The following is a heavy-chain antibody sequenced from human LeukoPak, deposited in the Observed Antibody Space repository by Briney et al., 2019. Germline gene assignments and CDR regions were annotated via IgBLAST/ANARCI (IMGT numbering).Heavy chain of an antibody. CDR3: ARDSNMGPGYSSSWSPTIQH. Sequence: PGGSLRLSCAASGFTFSSYWVHWVRQAPGKGLVWVSRINSDGSSTSYADSVKGRFTISRDNSKNTLYLQMNSLRAEDTAVYYCARDSNMGPGYSSSWSPTIQHWGQGTLVTVSS. D-gene: IGHD6-13*01. CDR1: GFTFSSYW. V-gene: IGHV3-74*01. CDR2: INSDGSST. J-gene: IGHJ1*01.